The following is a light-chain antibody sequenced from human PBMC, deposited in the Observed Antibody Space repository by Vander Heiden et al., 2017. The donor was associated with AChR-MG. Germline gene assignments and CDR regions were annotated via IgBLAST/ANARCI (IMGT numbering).Light chain of an antibody. CDR3: CSYAGSSTPNWV. CDR1: SSDVGSYNL. J-gene: IGLJ3*02. Sequence: SALTQPASVPGSPAPSITISCTGTSSDVGSYNLVSWYPQHPGKAAKLMIYEGSKRPSGVSNRFSGSKSGNTASLTISGLQAEDEADYYCCSYAGSSTPNWVFGGGTKLTVL. V-gene: IGLV2-23*01. CDR2: EGS.